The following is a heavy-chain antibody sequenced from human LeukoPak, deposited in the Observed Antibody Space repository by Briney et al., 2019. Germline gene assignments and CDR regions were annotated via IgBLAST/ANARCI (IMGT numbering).Heavy chain of an antibody. CDR2: ISWNRGSI. J-gene: IGHJ4*02. Sequence: GRSLRLSCAASGFTFDDYAMHWVRQAPGKGLEWVSGISWNRGSIGYADSVKGRFTISRDNAKKSLYLQMDSLRAEDTAFYYCATTPYCRGDICAFDYWGQGTLVTVSS. D-gene: IGHD2-15*01. CDR3: ATTPYCRGDICAFDY. CDR1: GFTFDDYA. V-gene: IGHV3-9*01.